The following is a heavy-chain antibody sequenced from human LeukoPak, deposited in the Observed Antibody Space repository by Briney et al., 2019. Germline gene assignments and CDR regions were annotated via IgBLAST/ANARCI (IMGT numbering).Heavy chain of an antibody. CDR2: IFSGGTT. CDR1: GFSVTMKY. Sequence: GGSLRLSCAASGFSVTMKYMTWVRQAPGKGLEWVSVIFSGGTTYYSDSLKGRFTISRDNSKNMMYLQMNSLRSEHAAVYYCARLSGSGMKHYYYYMDVWGRGTTVTVSS. D-gene: IGHD3-10*01. CDR3: ARLSGSGMKHYYYYMDV. J-gene: IGHJ6*03. V-gene: IGHV3-53*01.